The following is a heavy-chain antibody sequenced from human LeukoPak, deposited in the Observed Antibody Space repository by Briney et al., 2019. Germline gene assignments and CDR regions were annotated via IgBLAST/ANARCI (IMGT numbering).Heavy chain of an antibody. CDR1: GDSVSSNSAA. V-gene: IGHV6-1*01. J-gene: IGHJ6*03. Sequence: SQTLSLTCAISGDSVSSNSAAWNWIRQSPSRGLEWLGRTYYRSKWYNDYAVSVKSRITINPDTSKNQFSLQLNSVTPEDTAVYYCARGARIAARPGHYYYMDVWGKGTTVNGFS. CDR2: TYYRSKWYN. D-gene: IGHD6-6*01. CDR3: ARGARIAARPGHYYYMDV.